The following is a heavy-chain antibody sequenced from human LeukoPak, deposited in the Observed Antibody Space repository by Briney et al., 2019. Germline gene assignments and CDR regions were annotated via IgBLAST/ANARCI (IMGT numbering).Heavy chain of an antibody. Sequence: TGESLRISCKGSGYSFTSYWISWVRQMPGKGLEWMGRIDPSDSYTNYSPSFQGHVTISADKSISIAYLQWSSLKASDTAMYYCARHESKSIAAATPWGQGTLVTVSS. J-gene: IGHJ5*02. D-gene: IGHD6-13*01. CDR2: IDPSDSYT. CDR3: ARHESKSIAAATP. CDR1: GYSFTSYW. V-gene: IGHV5-10-1*01.